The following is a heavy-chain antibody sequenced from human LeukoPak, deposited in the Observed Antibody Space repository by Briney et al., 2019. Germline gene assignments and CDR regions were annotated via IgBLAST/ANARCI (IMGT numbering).Heavy chain of an antibody. CDR2: IYSSGST. CDR3: ARVDQNAGSADYYYYGMDV. J-gene: IGHJ6*02. V-gene: IGHV4-4*07. Sequence: SETLSLTCTVSGGSINDYYWSWIRQPAGKGLEWIGRIYSSGSTNHNPSLKSRVTMSVDTSKNQFSLKLRSVTAADTAVYYCARVDQNAGSADYYYYGMDVWGQGTTVTVSS. CDR1: GGSINDYY.